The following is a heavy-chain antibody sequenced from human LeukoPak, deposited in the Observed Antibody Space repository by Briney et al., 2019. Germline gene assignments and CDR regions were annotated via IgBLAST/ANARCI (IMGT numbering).Heavy chain of an antibody. V-gene: IGHV1-24*01. CDR2: FDPEDGET. J-gene: IGHJ3*02. D-gene: IGHD6-19*01. Sequence: ASVKVSCKVSGYTLTELSMHWVRQAPGKGLEWMGGFDPEDGETIYAQKFQGRVTMTEDTSTDTAYMELSSLRSEDTAVYYCVLSSGWCDIAFDIWGQGTMVTVSS. CDR1: GYTLTELS. CDR3: VLSSGWCDIAFDI.